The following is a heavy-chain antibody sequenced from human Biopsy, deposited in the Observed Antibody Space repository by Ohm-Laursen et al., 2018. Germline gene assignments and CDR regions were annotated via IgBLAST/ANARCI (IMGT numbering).Heavy chain of an antibody. Sequence: SETLSLTCPVSGDSINSSYWSWIRQAPGKRLEWIGFISNSGNTNYNPSLKSRVTISADTSKNQFSLKLGSVTVADTAVFYCARRGSGGRSFDYWGQGSLVTVSS. CDR3: ARRGSGGRSFDY. D-gene: IGHD2-15*01. CDR1: GDSINSSY. CDR2: ISNSGNT. V-gene: IGHV4-59*08. J-gene: IGHJ4*02.